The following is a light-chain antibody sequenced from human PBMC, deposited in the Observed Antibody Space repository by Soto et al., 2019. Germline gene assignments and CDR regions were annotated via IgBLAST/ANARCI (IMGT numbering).Light chain of an antibody. J-gene: IGKJ3*01. CDR2: AAS. CDR1: QSISNY. V-gene: IGKV1-16*01. CDR3: QQYSTYPLT. Sequence: DIQMTQSPSSLSASVGDRVTITCRASQSISNYLNWYQQKPGKAPKSLIYAASNLQGGVPSRFSGSGSGTSFTLTISSLQPEDFATYFCQQYSTYPLTFGPGTKVDIK.